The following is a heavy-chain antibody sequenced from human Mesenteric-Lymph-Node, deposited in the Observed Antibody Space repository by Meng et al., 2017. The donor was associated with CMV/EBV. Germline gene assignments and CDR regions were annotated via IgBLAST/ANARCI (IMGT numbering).Heavy chain of an antibody. CDR1: GDSITTPTG. Sequence: GAVSGDSITTPTGWSWVRQPPGKGLEWIGEVYLSGSTNYNPSLESRVTMSVDKSKDQFSLKLTSVSAADTAVYYCARVGRGGSDFDYWGQGTLVTVSS. J-gene: IGHJ4*02. D-gene: IGHD3-16*01. CDR3: ARVGRGGSDFDY. V-gene: IGHV4-4*02. CDR2: VYLSGST.